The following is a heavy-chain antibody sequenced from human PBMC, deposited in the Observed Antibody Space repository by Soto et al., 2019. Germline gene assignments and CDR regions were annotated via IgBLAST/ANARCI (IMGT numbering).Heavy chain of an antibody. D-gene: IGHD5-12*01. V-gene: IGHV3-53*04. CDR1: GFTVSSNY. CDR3: ARGFGGYVPVYYYYMDV. CDR2: IYSGGST. J-gene: IGHJ6*03. Sequence: GGSLRLSCAASGFTVSSNYMSWVRQAPGKGLEWVSVIYSGGSTYYADSVKGRFTISRHNSKNTLYLQMNSLRAEDTALYYCARGFGGYVPVYYYYMDVWGKGTTVTVSS.